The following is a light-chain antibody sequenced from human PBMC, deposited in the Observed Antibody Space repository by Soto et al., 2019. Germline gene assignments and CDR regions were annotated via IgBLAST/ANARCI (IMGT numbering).Light chain of an antibody. V-gene: IGLV2-23*01. J-gene: IGLJ3*02. CDR1: SSDVGSYNF. CDR3: CSYAGSSTWV. Sequence: QSALTQPASVSGSPGQSITISCTGTSSDVGSYNFVSWYQQHPGKAPKLMIYEGSERPSGVSNRFSRSKSGNTASLTISGLQAEDEADYYCCSYAGSSTWVFGGGTKLTVL. CDR2: EGS.